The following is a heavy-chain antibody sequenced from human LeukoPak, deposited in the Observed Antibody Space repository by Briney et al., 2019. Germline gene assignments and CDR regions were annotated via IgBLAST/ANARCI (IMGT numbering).Heavy chain of an antibody. CDR3: ARERITMVRGVLHY. V-gene: IGHV1-2*02. CDR1: GYTFTGYY. Sequence: ASVTVSCKASGYTFTGYYMHWVRQAPGQGLEWMGWINPNSGGTNYAQKFQGRVTMTRDTSISTAYMELSRLRSDDTAVYYCARERITMVRGVLHYWGQGTRVTVSS. J-gene: IGHJ4*02. CDR2: INPNSGGT. D-gene: IGHD3-10*01.